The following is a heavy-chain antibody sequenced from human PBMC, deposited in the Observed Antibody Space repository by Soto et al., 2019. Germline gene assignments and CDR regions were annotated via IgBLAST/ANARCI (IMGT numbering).Heavy chain of an antibody. V-gene: IGHV3-23*01. CDR1: GFSVIDFD. D-gene: IGHD5-12*01. CDR3: VKWGYSVYDFTPPSGYYFFNGVDA. CDR2: ISGSGHNT. Sequence: EGSLRGLCAGSGFSVIDFDMSWVRQAPEKGLEWVSAISGSGHNTYYTESLKGRFTISRDNSKNTLSLQVKSLRAEDTAVYYWVKWGYSVYDFTPPSGYYFFNGVDAWGQGTTVIVSS. J-gene: IGHJ6*02.